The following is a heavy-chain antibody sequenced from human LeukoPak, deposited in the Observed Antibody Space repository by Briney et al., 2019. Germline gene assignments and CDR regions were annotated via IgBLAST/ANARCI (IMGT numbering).Heavy chain of an antibody. CDR1: GGSFSGYY. Sequence: SETLSLTCAVYGGSFSGYYWSWIRQPPGKGLEWIGEINHSGSTTYNPSLKSRVTISVGTSKNQFSLKLSSVTAADTAVYYCARGQPRAAVAGTLRHWGQGTLVTVSS. D-gene: IGHD6-19*01. J-gene: IGHJ4*02. CDR3: ARGQPRAAVAGTLRH. CDR2: INHSGST. V-gene: IGHV4-34*01.